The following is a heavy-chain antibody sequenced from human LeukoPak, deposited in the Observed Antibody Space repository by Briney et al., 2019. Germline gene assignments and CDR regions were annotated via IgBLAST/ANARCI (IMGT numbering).Heavy chain of an antibody. CDR3: ASLGSPEDNWFDP. J-gene: IGHJ5*02. D-gene: IGHD1-14*01. V-gene: IGHV1-2*02. CDR2: INPNSGGT. CDR1: GYTFTVYY. Sequence: ASVKVSCKASGYTFTVYYMHWVRQAPGQGLEWMGWINPNSGGTNYAQKFQGRVTMTRDTSTSTVYMELSSLRSEDTAVYYCASLGSPEDNWFDPWGQGTPVTVSS.